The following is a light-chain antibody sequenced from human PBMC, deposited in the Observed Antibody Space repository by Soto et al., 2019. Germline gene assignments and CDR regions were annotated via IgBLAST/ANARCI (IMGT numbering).Light chain of an antibody. CDR3: QQYKTYPLT. J-gene: IGKJ4*02. V-gene: IGKV1-16*01. Sequence: DIQMAQSPSSLSASVGDTVTLTCRASQDIGNSLAWLQQKPGRAPKSLISSVSSLQSGVPSRFSGSRYGADFTLTISILQPEDFATYYCQQYKTYPLTFGGGTKVEIK. CDR1: QDIGNS. CDR2: SVS.